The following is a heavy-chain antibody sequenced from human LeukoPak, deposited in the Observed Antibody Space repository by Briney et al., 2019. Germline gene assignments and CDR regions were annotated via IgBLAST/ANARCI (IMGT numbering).Heavy chain of an antibody. CDR3: ARHFRVRYFETRPFDY. J-gene: IGHJ4*02. V-gene: IGHV4-34*01. D-gene: IGHD3-9*01. Sequence: SETLSLTCAVYGGSFSGYYWSWIRRPPGKGLEWIGEINHSGSTNYNPSLKSRVTISVDTSKNQFSLKLSSVTAADTAVYYCARHFRVRYFETRPFDYWGQGTLVTVSS. CDR2: INHSGST. CDR1: GGSFSGYY.